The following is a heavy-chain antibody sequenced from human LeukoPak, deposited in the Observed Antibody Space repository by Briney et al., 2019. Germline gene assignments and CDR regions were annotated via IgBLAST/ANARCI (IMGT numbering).Heavy chain of an antibody. J-gene: IGHJ4*02. V-gene: IGHV4-39*07. CDR2: IYYSGST. CDR1: GGSISSSSYY. CDR3: ARVRTPYGTFDH. D-gene: IGHD4-17*01. Sequence: TSETLSLTCTVSGGSISSSSYYWGWIRQPPGKGLEWIGSIYYSGSTYYNPSLKSRVTISVDTSKNQFSLKLSSVTAADTAVYYCARVRTPYGTFDHWGQGTLVTVSS.